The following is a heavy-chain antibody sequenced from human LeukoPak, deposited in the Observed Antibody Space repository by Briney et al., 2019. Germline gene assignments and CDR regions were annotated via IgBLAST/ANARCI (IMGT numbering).Heavy chain of an antibody. Sequence: ASVKVSCKASGYTFTGYYIHWVRQAPGQGLEWMGRINPNTGGTDYAQKFQGRVTMTRDTSITTAYMELSRLTSDDTAIYYRAKVPPSITAAGNWLGPWAREPWSPSPQ. J-gene: IGHJ5*02. V-gene: IGHV1-2*06. D-gene: IGHD6-13*01. CDR3: AKVPPSITAAGNWLGP. CDR1: GYTFTGYY. CDR2: INPNTGGT.